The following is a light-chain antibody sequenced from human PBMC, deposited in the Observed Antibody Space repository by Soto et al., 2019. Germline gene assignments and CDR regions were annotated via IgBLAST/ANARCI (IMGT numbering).Light chain of an antibody. CDR2: SNN. CDR3: AAWDDSLNGWV. J-gene: IGLJ3*02. CDR1: SSNIGSNT. V-gene: IGLV1-44*01. Sequence: QSVLTQPPSASGTPGQRVTISCSGSSSNIGSNTVNWYQLLPGTAPKLLIYSNNQRPSGVPDRFSGSKSGTSASLAISGLQSEDEADYYCAAWDDSLNGWVFGGGTKLPS.